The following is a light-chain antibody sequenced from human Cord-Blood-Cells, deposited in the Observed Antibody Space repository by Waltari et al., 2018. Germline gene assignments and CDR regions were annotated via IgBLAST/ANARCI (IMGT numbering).Light chain of an antibody. J-gene: IGKJ1*01. Sequence: IVLPQSPAPLSLSRGERANFSCRASQSVSSYLAWYQQKPGQAPRLLIYDASNRATGIPARFSGSGSGTDFTLTISSLEPEDFAVYYCQQRSNWPPWTFGQGTKVEIK. CDR2: DAS. CDR3: QQRSNWPPWT. V-gene: IGKV3-11*01. CDR1: QSVSSY.